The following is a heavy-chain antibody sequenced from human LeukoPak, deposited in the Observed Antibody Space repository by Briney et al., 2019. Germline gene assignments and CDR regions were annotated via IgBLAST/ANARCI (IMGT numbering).Heavy chain of an antibody. CDR2: ISGSGGST. J-gene: IGHJ3*02. V-gene: IGHV3-23*01. Sequence: GGSLRLSCAASGFTFSSYAMSWVRQAPGKGLEWVSAISGSGGSTYYADSVKGRFTISRDNSKNTLYLQMNSLRAEDTAVYYCAKDRYSSGWYGDDAFDTWGQGTMVTVSS. CDR3: AKDRYSSGWYGDDAFDT. CDR1: GFTFSSYA. D-gene: IGHD6-19*01.